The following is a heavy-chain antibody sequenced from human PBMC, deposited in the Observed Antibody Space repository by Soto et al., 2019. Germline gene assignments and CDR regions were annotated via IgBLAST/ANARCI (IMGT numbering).Heavy chain of an antibody. V-gene: IGHV2-70*11. CDR3: ARIRFGGLPGLLGPTDV. Sequence: SGPTLVNPTQTLTLTCTFSGFSLSTSGMCVSWIRQPPGKALEWLARIDWDDDKYYSTSLKTRLTISKDTSKNQVVLTMTNMDPVDTATYYCARIRFGGLPGLLGPTDVWGKGTTVTVSS. J-gene: IGHJ6*04. CDR2: IDWDDDK. CDR1: GFSLSTSGMC. D-gene: IGHD7-27*01.